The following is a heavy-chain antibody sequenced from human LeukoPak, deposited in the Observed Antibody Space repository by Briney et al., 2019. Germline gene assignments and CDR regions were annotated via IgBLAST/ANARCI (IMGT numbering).Heavy chain of an antibody. V-gene: IGHV3-43*02. Sequence: AGGSLRLSCAASGFTFDKCAMHWVRQGPGKGPEWVAIISEDGSITYYADSVKGRFTISRDNSRNSLYLEMNSLRSEDSALYYCAKDPRREYYFDFWGQGARVTVSS. CDR2: ISEDGSIT. J-gene: IGHJ4*02. CDR1: GFTFDKCA. CDR3: AKDPRREYYFDF.